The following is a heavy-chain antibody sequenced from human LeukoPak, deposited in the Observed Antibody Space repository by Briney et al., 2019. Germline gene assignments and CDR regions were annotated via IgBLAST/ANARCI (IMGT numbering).Heavy chain of an antibody. V-gene: IGHV4-38-2*01. J-gene: IGHJ5*02. CDR3: ASRRHRSAWFDP. CDR2: IYHSGST. Sequence: SETLSLTCAVSGYSISSGCYWGWIRQPPGKGLEWIGSIYHSGSTYYNPSLKSRVTISVDTSKNQFSLKLSSVTAADTAVYYCASRRHRSAWFDPWGQGTLVTVSS. CDR1: GYSISSGCY.